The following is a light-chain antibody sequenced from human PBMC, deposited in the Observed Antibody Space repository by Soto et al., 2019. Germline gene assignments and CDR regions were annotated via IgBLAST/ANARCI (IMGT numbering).Light chain of an antibody. CDR2: AAS. J-gene: IGKJ1*01. V-gene: IGKV1-39*01. CDR1: QSISSY. CDR3: QQSYSTPWT. Sequence: DIQMTQSPSSLSASVGDRVTITCRASQSISSYLNWYQQKPGKAPKLLIYAASSLQSGVPSGFSGSGSGTDFTLTISILQPEDFATYYCQQSYSTPWTFGQGTKVEIK.